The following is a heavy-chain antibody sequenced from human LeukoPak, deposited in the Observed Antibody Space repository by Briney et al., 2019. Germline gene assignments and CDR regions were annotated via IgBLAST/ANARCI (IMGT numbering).Heavy chain of an antibody. CDR3: ARAKGRFQGIFGVVIEADGMDV. Sequence: SQTLSLTCPVSGGSISSGSYYWSWIRQPAGKGLEWIGRIYSSGSTNYNPSLKSRVTISVDTSKNQFSLKLSSVTAADTAVYYCARAKGRFQGIFGVVIEADGMDVWGQGTTVTVSS. CDR2: IYSSGST. J-gene: IGHJ6*02. V-gene: IGHV4-61*02. CDR1: GGSISSGSYY. D-gene: IGHD3-3*01.